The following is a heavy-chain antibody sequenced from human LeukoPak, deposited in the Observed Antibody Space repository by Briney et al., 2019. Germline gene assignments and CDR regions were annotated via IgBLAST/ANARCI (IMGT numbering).Heavy chain of an antibody. CDR2: ISYDGSNK. J-gene: IGHJ4*02. CDR3: ARDRHWGLPEFDY. CDR1: GFTFSSYA. D-gene: IGHD7-27*01. Sequence: GRSLRLSCAASGFTFSSYAMHWVRQAPGKGLEWVAVISYDGSNKYYADSVKGRFTISRDNSKNTLYLQMSSLRAEDTAVYYCARDRHWGLPEFDYWGQGTLVTVSS. V-gene: IGHV3-30-3*01.